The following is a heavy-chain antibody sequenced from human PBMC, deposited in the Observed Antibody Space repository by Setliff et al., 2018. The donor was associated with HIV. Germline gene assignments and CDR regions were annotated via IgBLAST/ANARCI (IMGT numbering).Heavy chain of an antibody. CDR3: ARDGPYDSSGINY. V-gene: IGHV4-4*08. J-gene: IGHJ4*02. CDR1: GDSISSYY. Sequence: PSETLSLTCTVSGDSISSYYWSWIRQPPGKGLEWIGHMYTSGSANYNPSLSSRVTISLDTSKNQFSLKLSSVTAADTAVYYCARDGPYDSSGINYWGQGTLVTVSS. CDR2: MYTSGSA. D-gene: IGHD3-22*01.